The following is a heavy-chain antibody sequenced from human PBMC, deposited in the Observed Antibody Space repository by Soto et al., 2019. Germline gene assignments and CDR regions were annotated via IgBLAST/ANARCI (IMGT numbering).Heavy chain of an antibody. Sequence: PSETLSLTCTVSGGSISSGDYYWSWIRQSPVKGLEWIGEISSGSTNYNPSLKSRVTISADMSKNQFSLKLTSVTAADTAIYYCARGPYSRGVGATNPSNWGQGTQVTVSS. CDR2: ISSGST. J-gene: IGHJ4*02. CDR3: ARGPYSRGVGATNPSN. CDR1: GGSISSGDYY. V-gene: IGHV4-39*07. D-gene: IGHD1-26*01.